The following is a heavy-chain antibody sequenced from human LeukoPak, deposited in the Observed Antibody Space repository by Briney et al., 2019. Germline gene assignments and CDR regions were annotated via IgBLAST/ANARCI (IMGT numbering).Heavy chain of an antibody. J-gene: IGHJ1*01. D-gene: IGHD3/OR15-3a*01. V-gene: IGHV4-59*08. CDR2: VYYSGTI. CDR1: GGAIDNYY. Sequence: KSSETLSLTCTVSGGAIDNYYWSWLRQPPGKGLEWIGYVYYSGTINYNPSLESRVTISVDTSKNQFSLKLTSVAAADTAVYYCATHRTEAGPFQLWGQGTLVTVSS. CDR3: ATHRTEAGPFQL.